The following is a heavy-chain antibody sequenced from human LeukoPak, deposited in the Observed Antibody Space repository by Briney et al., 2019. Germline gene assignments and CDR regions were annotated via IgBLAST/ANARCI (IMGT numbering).Heavy chain of an antibody. CDR3: ARSHYDILTGYYTLDY. Sequence: GGSLRLSCAASGFTVSSNYMSWVRQAPGKGLEWVSVIYSGGSTYYADSVKGRFTISRDNSKNTLYLQMNSLRAEDTAVYYCARSHYDILTGYYTLDYWGQGTLVTVSS. CDR2: IYSGGST. D-gene: IGHD3-9*01. CDR1: GFTVSSNY. V-gene: IGHV3-66*01. J-gene: IGHJ4*02.